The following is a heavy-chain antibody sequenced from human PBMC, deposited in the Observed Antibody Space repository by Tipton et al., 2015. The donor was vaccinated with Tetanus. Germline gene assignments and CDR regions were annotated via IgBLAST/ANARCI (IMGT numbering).Heavy chain of an antibody. CDR2: ISRSGDNT. D-gene: IGHD2-21*01. CDR1: GFTFNIFG. CDR3: ARDDFIRDSADT. Sequence: SLRLSCATTGFTFNIFGMSWVRQAPGKGLEWVSGISRSGDNTFYADSVKGRFTISRDNSRNTLALQMTSLRVDDTGVYFCARDDFIRDSADTWGQGTLVVVSS. J-gene: IGHJ5*02. V-gene: IGHV3-23*01.